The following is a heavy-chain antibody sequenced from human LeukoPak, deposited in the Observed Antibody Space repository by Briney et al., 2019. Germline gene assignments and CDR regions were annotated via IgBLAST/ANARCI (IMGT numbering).Heavy chain of an antibody. J-gene: IGHJ3*02. CDR2: ISSSGSTI. CDR1: GFTFSSYE. Sequence: GGSLRLSCAASGFTFSSYEMNWVRQAPGKGLEWVSYISSSGSTIYYADSVKGRFTISRDNAKNSLYLQMNGLRDEDTAVYHCARHIAVTGVVAVDIWGQGTMVTVSS. D-gene: IGHD6-19*01. V-gene: IGHV3-48*03. CDR3: ARHIAVTGVVAVDI.